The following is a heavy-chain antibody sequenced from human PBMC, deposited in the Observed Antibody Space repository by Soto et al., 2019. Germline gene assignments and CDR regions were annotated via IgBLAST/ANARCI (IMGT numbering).Heavy chain of an antibody. V-gene: IGHV6-1*01. CDR3: ARASSSSWYPAGAFDI. Sequence: SQTLSLTCAISGDSVSSNSAAWNWIRQSPSRGLEWLGRTYYRSKWYNDYAVSVKSRITINPDTSKNQFSLQLNSVTPEDTAVYYCARASSSSWYPAGAFDIWGQGTMVT. D-gene: IGHD6-13*01. CDR2: TYYRSKWYN. J-gene: IGHJ3*02. CDR1: GDSVSSNSAA.